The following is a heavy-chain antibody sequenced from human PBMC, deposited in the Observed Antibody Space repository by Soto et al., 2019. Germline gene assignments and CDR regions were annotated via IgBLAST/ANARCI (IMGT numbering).Heavy chain of an antibody. V-gene: IGHV3-30*03. D-gene: IGHD4-4*01. CDR2: ISYDGSNK. Sequence: HPGGSLRLSCAASGFTFSSYGMHWVRQAPGKGLEWVAVISYDGSNKYYADSVKGRFTISRDNSKNTLYLQMNSLRAEDTAVYYCARGDYRGVNYYYYYGMDVWGQGTTVTVSS. CDR1: GFTFSSYG. J-gene: IGHJ6*02. CDR3: ARGDYRGVNYYYYYGMDV.